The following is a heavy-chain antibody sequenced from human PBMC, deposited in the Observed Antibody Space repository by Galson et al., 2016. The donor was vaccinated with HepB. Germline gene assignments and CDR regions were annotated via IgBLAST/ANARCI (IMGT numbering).Heavy chain of an antibody. J-gene: IGHJ6*02. V-gene: IGHV1-2*02. Sequence: SCKASGYSFTGYFIHWVRQAPGQGLEWMGLIKPHSGGTKYAQTFQGRVTLTRDTSTSTVYMELTSLRSDDTAVYFCAREFNRHTVTTFYYYGMDVWGQGTTVTVSS. D-gene: IGHD4-17*01. CDR2: IKPHSGGT. CDR3: AREFNRHTVTTFYYYGMDV. CDR1: GYSFTGYF.